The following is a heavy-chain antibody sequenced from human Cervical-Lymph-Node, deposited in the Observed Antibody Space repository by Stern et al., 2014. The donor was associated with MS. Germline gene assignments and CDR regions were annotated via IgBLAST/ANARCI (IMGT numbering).Heavy chain of an antibody. J-gene: IGHJ4*02. CDR2: ISDSGNT. D-gene: IGHD3-3*01. CDR1: GGSVSSGSRY. V-gene: IGHV4-31*03. Sequence: VQLVESGPGLVKPSQTLSLTCTVSGGSVSSGSRYWSWIRQHPGKGLVWIGYISDSGNTYYSPSLQSRLTISMDTSKNQFSLKRRSVTAADTAIYYCARVTEFLRFFYPDYWGQGTLVTVSS. CDR3: ARVTEFLRFFYPDY.